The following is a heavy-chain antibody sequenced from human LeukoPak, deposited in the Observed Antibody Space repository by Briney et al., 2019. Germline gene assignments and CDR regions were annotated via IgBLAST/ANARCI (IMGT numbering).Heavy chain of an antibody. CDR3: AKGQDRSGSYRDFDY. Sequence: GGSLRLSCAASGFTFSSYAMSWVRQAPGKALEWVSAISGSGGSTYYADSVKGRFTISRDNSKNTLYLQMNSLRAEDTAVYYCAKGQDRSGSYRDFDYWGQGTLVTVSS. D-gene: IGHD1-26*01. J-gene: IGHJ4*02. CDR2: ISGSGGST. CDR1: GFTFSSYA. V-gene: IGHV3-23*01.